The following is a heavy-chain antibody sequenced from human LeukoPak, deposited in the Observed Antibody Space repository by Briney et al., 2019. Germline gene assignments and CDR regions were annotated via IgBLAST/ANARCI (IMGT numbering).Heavy chain of an antibody. CDR2: MNPNSGNT. Sequence: GASVKVSCKASGYTFTSYDINWVRQATGQGLEWIGWMNPNSGNTGYAQKFQGRVTMTRNTSISTAYMELRSLRSDDTAVYYCARDRYYYDSSGAPDYWGQGTLVTVSS. V-gene: IGHV1-8*01. D-gene: IGHD3-22*01. CDR3: ARDRYYYDSSGAPDY. J-gene: IGHJ4*02. CDR1: GYTFTSYD.